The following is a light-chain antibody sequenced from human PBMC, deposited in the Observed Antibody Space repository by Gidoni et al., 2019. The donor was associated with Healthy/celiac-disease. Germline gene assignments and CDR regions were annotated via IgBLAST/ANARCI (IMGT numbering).Light chain of an antibody. Sequence: IVMTQSPATLSVSPGERATLSCRASQSVSSNLAWYQQKTGQAPTLLIYGASTRATGLPARFSGSGSGTEFTLTISSLQAEDFAVYYCQEYNNWLRTFGQXTKLEIK. CDR3: QEYNNWLRT. J-gene: IGKJ2*01. CDR2: GAS. CDR1: QSVSSN. V-gene: IGKV3-15*01.